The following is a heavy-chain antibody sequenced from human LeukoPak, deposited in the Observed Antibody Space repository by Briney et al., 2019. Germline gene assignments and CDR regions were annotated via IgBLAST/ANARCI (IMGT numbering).Heavy chain of an antibody. D-gene: IGHD3-3*01. V-gene: IGHV3-53*01. CDR2: IYSGGST. J-gene: IGHJ6*03. CDR3: AKDPRYYDFWSGYSGDYYYMDV. CDR1: GFTVSSNY. Sequence: GGSLRLSCAASGFTVSSNYMSWLRQAPGKGLEWVSIIYSGGSTYYADSVKGRFTISRDSSRNKLYLQMNSLRAEDTAVYYCAKDPRYYDFWSGYSGDYYYMDVWGKGTTVTVSS.